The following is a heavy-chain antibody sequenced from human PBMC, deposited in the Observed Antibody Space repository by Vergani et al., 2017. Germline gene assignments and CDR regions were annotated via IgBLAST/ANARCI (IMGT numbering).Heavy chain of an antibody. CDR1: GCTLSNYD. CDR2: IQFDGSNQ. CDR3: AKHFRGWGIDY. V-gene: IGHV3-30*02. Sequence: QVQLVESGGGVVQRGGSLRLSCATSGCTLSNYDMQWIRQGPGKGLGFVAFIQFDGSNQYYADSVKGRFTLSRDFSKNTLYLQMNSLRTDDTATYYCAKHFRGWGIDYWGQGTQVIVSS. D-gene: IGHD3-16*01. J-gene: IGHJ4*02.